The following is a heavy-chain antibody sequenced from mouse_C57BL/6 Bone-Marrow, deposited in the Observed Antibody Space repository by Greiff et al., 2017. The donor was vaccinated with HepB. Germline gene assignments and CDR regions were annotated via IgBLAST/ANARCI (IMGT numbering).Heavy chain of an antibody. D-gene: IGHD2-5*01. V-gene: IGHV14-2*01. J-gene: IGHJ4*01. Sequence: VQLKESGAELVKPGASVKLSCTASGFNIKDYYMHWVKQRTEQGLEWIGRIDPEDGETKYAPKFQGKATITADTSSNPAYLQLSSLTSEDTAVYYCAPPAIVTTKRYAMDYWGQGTSVTVSS. CDR1: GFNIKDYY. CDR3: APPAIVTTKRYAMDY. CDR2: IDPEDGET.